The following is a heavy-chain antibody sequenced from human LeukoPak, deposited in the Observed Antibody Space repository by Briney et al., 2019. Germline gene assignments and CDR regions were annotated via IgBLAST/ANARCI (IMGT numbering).Heavy chain of an antibody. CDR3: ARGLFTGIAAAGIVGT. Sequence: SVKVSCKASGGTFSSYAISWLRQAPGQGLEWMGRIIPILGIANYAQKFQGRVTITADKSTSTAYMELSSLRSEDTAVYYCARGLFTGIAAAGIVGTWGQGTLVTVSS. CDR1: GGTFSSYA. D-gene: IGHD6-13*01. CDR2: IIPILGIA. V-gene: IGHV1-69*04. J-gene: IGHJ5*02.